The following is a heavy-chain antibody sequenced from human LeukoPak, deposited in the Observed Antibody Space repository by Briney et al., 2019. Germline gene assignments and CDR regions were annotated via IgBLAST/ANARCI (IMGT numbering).Heavy chain of an antibody. Sequence: ASVKVSCKASGYTFTSYYMHWVRQAPGLGLEWMGIINPSGGSTSYAQKFQGRVTMTRDMSTSTVYMELSSLRSEDTAVYYCARANRRDGYNDYWGQGTLVTVSS. V-gene: IGHV1-46*01. CDR2: INPSGGST. CDR3: ARANRRDGYNDY. CDR1: GYTFTSYY. J-gene: IGHJ4*02. D-gene: IGHD5-24*01.